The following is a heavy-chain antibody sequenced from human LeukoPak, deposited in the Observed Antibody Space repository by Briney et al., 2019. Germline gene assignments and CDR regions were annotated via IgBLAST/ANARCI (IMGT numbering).Heavy chain of an antibody. CDR1: GFTFSSYW. V-gene: IGHV3-7*01. J-gene: IGHJ3*02. Sequence: GGSLRLSCAASGFTFSSYWMSWVRQAPGKGLEWVANIKKDGSDKYYVDSVKGRFTISRDNAKTSLYLQMNSLRAEDTALYYCARGATVVTDAFDIWGQGTMVTVSS. D-gene: IGHD4-23*01. CDR3: ARGATVVTDAFDI. CDR2: IKKDGSDK.